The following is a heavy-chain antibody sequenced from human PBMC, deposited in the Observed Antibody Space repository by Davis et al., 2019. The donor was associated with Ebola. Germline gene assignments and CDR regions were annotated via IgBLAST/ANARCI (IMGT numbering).Heavy chain of an antibody. CDR2: IYYNGST. D-gene: IGHD2-2*03. CDR1: GGSISSSDYY. V-gene: IGHV4-61*05. Sequence: MPSETLSLTCTVPGGSISSSDYYWGWIRQPPGKGLEWIGYIYYNGSTNYNPSLKSRVTISVDTSKNQFSLKLSSVTAADTAVYYCARGIGLSAFDIWGQGTMVTVSS. J-gene: IGHJ3*02. CDR3: ARGIGLSAFDI.